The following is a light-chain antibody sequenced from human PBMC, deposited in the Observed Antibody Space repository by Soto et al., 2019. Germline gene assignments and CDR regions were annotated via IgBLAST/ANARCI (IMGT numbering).Light chain of an antibody. Sequence: DIQLTQSPSFLSASVGDRVTITCRASQGMSSYLAWYQQKPGKAPKLLIYAASTLQSGVPSRFSGSGSGTEFTLTISSLQPEDFATYYCQQLNSYPITVGQGTRLEIK. CDR3: QQLNSYPIT. CDR2: AAS. V-gene: IGKV1-9*01. CDR1: QGMSSY. J-gene: IGKJ5*01.